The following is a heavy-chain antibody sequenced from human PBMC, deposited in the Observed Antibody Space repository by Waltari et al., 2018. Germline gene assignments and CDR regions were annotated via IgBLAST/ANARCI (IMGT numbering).Heavy chain of an antibody. V-gene: IGHV3-15*01. J-gene: IGHJ4*02. CDR3: TTDQGDSYTFYSFDY. CDR1: GFTFSNTW. CDR2: IKTQRDGGGAT. Sequence: EVQLVESGGGLVNPGGSLRLSCAASGFTFSNTWMAWVRQAPGKGMELIARIKTQRDGGGATYYAAPVTGRLTVSRDDSKNMLDLQMSSLKTEDTAMYYCTTDQGDSYTFYSFDYWGQGTLVTVSS. D-gene: IGHD3-16*02.